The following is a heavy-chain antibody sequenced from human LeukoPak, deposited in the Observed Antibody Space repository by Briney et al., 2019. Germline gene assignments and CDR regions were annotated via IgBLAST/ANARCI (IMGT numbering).Heavy chain of an antibody. CDR1: GFTFSSYA. CDR2: ISGSGGST. J-gene: IGHJ3*02. D-gene: IGHD3-22*01. CDR3: ASSLRRITMIVVVITRLPAAFDI. V-gene: IGHV3-23*01. Sequence: GSLRLSCAASGFTFSSYAMSWVRQAPGKGLEWVSAISGSGGSTYYADSVKGRFTISRDNSKNTLYLQMNSLRAEDTAVYYCASSLRRITMIVVVITRLPAAFDIWGQGTMVTVSS.